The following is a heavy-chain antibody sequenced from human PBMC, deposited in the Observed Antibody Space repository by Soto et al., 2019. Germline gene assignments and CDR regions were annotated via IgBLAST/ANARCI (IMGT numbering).Heavy chain of an antibody. D-gene: IGHD1-20*01. CDR2: IGGGGTDT. V-gene: IGHV3-23*01. Sequence: DVQLLESGGGLVQPGGSLTLSCAASRFTFSDFAMSWVPQAPGKGLEWVSSIGGGGTDTYYADSVKGRFTISRDNSKNTLYLQMDGLRDEDTAVYYCAKDAVPYNGKWDWFDSWGQGTLVIVSS. CDR3: AKDAVPYNGKWDWFDS. J-gene: IGHJ5*01. CDR1: RFTFSDFA.